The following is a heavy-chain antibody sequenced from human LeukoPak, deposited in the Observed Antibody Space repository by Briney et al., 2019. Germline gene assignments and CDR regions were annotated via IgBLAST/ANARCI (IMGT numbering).Heavy chain of an antibody. J-gene: IGHJ5*02. CDR2: INHSGST. CDR3: ARAGGRYYDFWSGYRNWFDP. Sequence: SETLSLTCAVYGGSFSGYYWSWIRQPPGKGLEWIGEINHSGSTNYNPSLKSRVTISVDTSKNQFSLKLSSVTAADTAVYYCARAGGRYYDFWSGYRNWFDPWGQGTLATVSS. D-gene: IGHD3-3*01. CDR1: GGSFSGYY. V-gene: IGHV4-34*01.